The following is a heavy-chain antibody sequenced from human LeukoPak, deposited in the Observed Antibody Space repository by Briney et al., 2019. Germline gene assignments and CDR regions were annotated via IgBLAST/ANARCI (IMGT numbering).Heavy chain of an antibody. CDR3: ARDFSGSYDY. Sequence: GASVKVFCKASGYTFTGYYIHWVRQAPGQGLEWMGLINPNSRGTSYEQKFQGRVTMTRDTSISTAYMELSRLRSDDTAVYYCARDFSGSYDYWGLGTLVTVSS. CDR1: GYTFTGYY. V-gene: IGHV1-2*02. CDR2: INPNSRGT. D-gene: IGHD1-26*01. J-gene: IGHJ4*02.